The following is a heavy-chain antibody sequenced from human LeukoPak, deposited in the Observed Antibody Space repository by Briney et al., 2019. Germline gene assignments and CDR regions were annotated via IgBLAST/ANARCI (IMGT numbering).Heavy chain of an antibody. CDR3: AKKPSYSSSWYFDY. J-gene: IGHJ4*02. V-gene: IGHV3-23*01. CDR1: GFTFSSYA. CDR2: ISGSGGST. D-gene: IGHD6-13*01. Sequence: PGGSLRLSCAASGFTFSSYAMSWVRQAPGKGREWVSAISGSGGSTYYADSVKGRFTISRDNSKNTLYLQMNSLRAEDTAVYYCAKKPSYSSSWYFDYWGQGTLVTVSS.